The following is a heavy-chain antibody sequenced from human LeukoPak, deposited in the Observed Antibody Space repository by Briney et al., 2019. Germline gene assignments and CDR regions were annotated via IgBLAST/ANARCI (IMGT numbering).Heavy chain of an antibody. Sequence: ASVKVSCKASGYTFTSYGISWVRQAPGQGLEWMGWINPNSGGTNYAQKFQGRVTMTRDTSISTAYMELSRLRSDDTAVYYCARDRGYDSSGYHFSNWFDPWGQGTLVTVSS. CDR1: GYTFTSYG. CDR2: INPNSGGT. V-gene: IGHV1-2*02. J-gene: IGHJ5*02. D-gene: IGHD3-22*01. CDR3: ARDRGYDSSGYHFSNWFDP.